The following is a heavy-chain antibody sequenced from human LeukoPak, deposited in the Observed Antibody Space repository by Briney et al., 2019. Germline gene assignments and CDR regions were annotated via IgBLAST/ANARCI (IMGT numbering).Heavy chain of an antibody. J-gene: IGHJ6*02. CDR3: ARKRLRFLEWFTTRGYGMDV. CDR1: GYTFTSYD. CDR2: MNPNSGNT. D-gene: IGHD3-3*01. Sequence: ASVKVFCKASGYTFTSYDINWVRQATGQGLEWMGWMNPNSGNTGYAQKFQGRVTMTRNTSISTAYMELSSLRSEDTAVYYCARKRLRFLEWFTTRGYGMDVWGQGTTVTVSS. V-gene: IGHV1-8*01.